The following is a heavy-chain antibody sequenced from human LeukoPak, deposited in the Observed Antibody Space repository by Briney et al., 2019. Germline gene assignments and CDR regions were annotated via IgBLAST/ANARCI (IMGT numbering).Heavy chain of an antibody. D-gene: IGHD2-15*01. Sequence: SETLSLTCTVSGGSISSGVYYWSWIRQPPGKGLEWIGYIYYSGSTYYNPSLKSRVTISVDTSKNQFSLKLSSVTAADTAVYYCAREGVDDAFDIWGQGTMVTVSS. CDR3: AREGVDDAFDI. CDR2: IYYSGST. V-gene: IGHV4-30-4*08. CDR1: GGSISSGVYY. J-gene: IGHJ3*02.